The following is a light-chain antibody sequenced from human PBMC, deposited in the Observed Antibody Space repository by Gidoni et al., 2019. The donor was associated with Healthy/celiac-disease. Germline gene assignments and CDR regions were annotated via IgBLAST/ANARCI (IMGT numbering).Light chain of an antibody. Sequence: DIVMTQTPLSLPVTPGEPASISCRSSQSLLDSDDGNTYLDLYLQKPGQSPQLLIYTLSYWASGVPDRFSGSGSGTDFTLKISRVEAEDVGVYYCMQRIEFPWTFGQGTKVEIK. J-gene: IGKJ1*01. V-gene: IGKV2-40*01. CDR3: MQRIEFPWT. CDR1: QSLLDSDDGNTY. CDR2: TLS.